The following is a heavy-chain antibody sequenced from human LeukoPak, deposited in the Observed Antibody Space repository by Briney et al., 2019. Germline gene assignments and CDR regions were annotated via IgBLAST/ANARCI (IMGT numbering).Heavy chain of an antibody. V-gene: IGHV4-30-2*01. D-gene: IGHD6-13*01. CDR3: ARGGGYSSSWYYFDY. CDR2: IYHSGST. CDR1: GGSSSSGGYS. Sequence: SETLSLTSAVTGGSSSSGGYSWSCIRQPPGKGLEWIGYIYHSGSTYYNPSLKSRVTISVDRSKNQFSLKLSSVTAADTAVYYCARGGGYSSSWYYFDYWGQGTLVSVSS. J-gene: IGHJ4*02.